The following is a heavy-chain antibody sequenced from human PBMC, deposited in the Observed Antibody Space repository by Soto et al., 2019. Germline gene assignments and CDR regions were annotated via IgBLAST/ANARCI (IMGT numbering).Heavy chain of an antibody. Sequence: EVQLLQSGGGLVQPGGSLRLSCAASGFTFGSYAMSWVRQAPGKGLEWVSAISGSGGSTYYADSVKGRFTISRDNSKSTLYLQMNSLRAEDTSVYYCANPGYCSGGSCSRFDYWGQGTLVTVSS. V-gene: IGHV3-23*01. CDR2: ISGSGGST. CDR3: ANPGYCSGGSCSRFDY. D-gene: IGHD2-15*01. CDR1: GFTFGSYA. J-gene: IGHJ4*02.